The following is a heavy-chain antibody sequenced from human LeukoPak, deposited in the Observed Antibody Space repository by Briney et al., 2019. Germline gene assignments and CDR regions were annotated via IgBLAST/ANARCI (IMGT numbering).Heavy chain of an antibody. D-gene: IGHD3-10*01. J-gene: IGHJ4*02. CDR1: GFXFSSYG. CDR2: IWYDGSNK. CDR3: ARSREHGSGSYDSYYFDY. Sequence: PGRSLRLSCAASGFXFSSYGIHWVRQAPGKGLEWVAIIWYDGSNKYYADSVKGRFTISRDNSKDTLYLQMNSLRAEDTAVYYCARSREHGSGSYDSYYFDYWGQGTLVTVSS. V-gene: IGHV3-33*01.